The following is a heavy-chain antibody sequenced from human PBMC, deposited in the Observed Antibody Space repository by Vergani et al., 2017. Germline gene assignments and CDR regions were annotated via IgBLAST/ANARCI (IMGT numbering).Heavy chain of an antibody. CDR2: IYWNDDQ. CDR3: VCRKTECGTTGCFYPFYYYYYLDV. CDR1: GFSLNTRGVS. D-gene: IGHD1-7*01. V-gene: IGHV2-5*04. Sequence: QITLKESGPTLVKPTQTLTLTCTFSGFSLNTRGVSVAWIRQPPGKALDWLALIYWNDDQHYSPSLNNRVTITKDTSKNQVVLTMTNKDYVDTGTYYCVCRKTECGTTGCFYPFYYYYYLDVWVKGTTVTVCS. J-gene: IGHJ6*03.